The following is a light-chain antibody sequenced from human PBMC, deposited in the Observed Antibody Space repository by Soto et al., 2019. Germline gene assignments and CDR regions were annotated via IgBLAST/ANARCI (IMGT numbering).Light chain of an antibody. J-gene: IGKJ3*01. CDR3: QKYNRAPFT. CDR1: QGISNC. V-gene: IGKV1-27*01. Sequence: DIQMTQSPSSLSASVGDRVTITCRASQGISNCVAWYQQIPGKVPQLLISEASTLQSGVSSRFSGSGSGTDFTLTINNLQPEDVGTYYCQKYNRAPFTFGPGTKVGIK. CDR2: EAS.